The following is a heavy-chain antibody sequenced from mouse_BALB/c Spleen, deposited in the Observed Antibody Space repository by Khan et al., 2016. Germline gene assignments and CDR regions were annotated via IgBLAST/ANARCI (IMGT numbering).Heavy chain of an antibody. CDR3: ARDGYYAIDY. CDR1: GYSITSGYS. CDR2: IHYSGST. J-gene: IGHJ4*01. V-gene: IGHV3-1*02. D-gene: IGHD2-3*01. Sequence: EVQLQESGPDLVKPSQSLSLTCTVTGYSITSGYSWHWIRQFPGNKLEWMGYIHYSGSTNYNPSLKSRISITRDTYKNQFFLQLNSVTTEDTATYYYARDGYYAIDYWGQGTSVTVSS.